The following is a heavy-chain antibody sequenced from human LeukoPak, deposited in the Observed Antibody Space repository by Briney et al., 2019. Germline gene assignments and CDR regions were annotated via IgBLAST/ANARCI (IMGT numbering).Heavy chain of an antibody. CDR3: ARGFFGPLDY. Sequence: XGGSXXGYYWSWIRQPPGKGLEWIGEINHSGSTNYNPSLKSRVTISVDTSKNQFSLKLSSVTAADTAVYYCARGFFGPLDYWGQGTLVTVSS. V-gene: IGHV4-34*01. CDR1: GGSXXGYY. J-gene: IGHJ4*02. D-gene: IGHD3-3*01. CDR2: INHSGST.